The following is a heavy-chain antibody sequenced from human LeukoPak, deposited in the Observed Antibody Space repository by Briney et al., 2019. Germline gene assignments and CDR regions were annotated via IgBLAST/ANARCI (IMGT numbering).Heavy chain of an antibody. CDR1: GFTFSSFS. Sequence: GGSLRLSCAASGFTFSSFSMNWVRQAPGKGLEWVSSISSEGRSIYYADSVKGRFTVSRDNTKNSLYLEMNSLRAEDTAVYYCVRDRGYCSGGTCYALWDYWGQGTLVTVSS. V-gene: IGHV3-21*06. CDR3: VRDRGYCSGGTCYALWDY. J-gene: IGHJ4*02. D-gene: IGHD2-15*01. CDR2: ISSEGRSI.